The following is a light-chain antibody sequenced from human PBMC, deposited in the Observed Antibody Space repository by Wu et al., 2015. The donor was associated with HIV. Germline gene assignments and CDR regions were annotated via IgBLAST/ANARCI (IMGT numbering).Light chain of an antibody. V-gene: IGKV3-11*01. J-gene: IGKJ4*01. Sequence: EIVLTQSPATLSLSPGERVTLSCRASQSISYYLAWYQQKPGQAPRLLIYDASNRATGIPARFSGSGSGTDFTLTISSLEPEDFAVYYCHQRSNWPLTFGGGTKVEIK. CDR2: DAS. CDR3: HQRSNWPLT. CDR1: QSISYY.